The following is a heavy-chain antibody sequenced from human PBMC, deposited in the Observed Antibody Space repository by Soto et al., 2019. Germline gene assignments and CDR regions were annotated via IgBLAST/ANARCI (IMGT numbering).Heavy chain of an antibody. CDR2: IWDDGGNK. CDR3: ARSSGSYFAAFYDT. J-gene: IGHJ4*02. D-gene: IGHD1-26*01. V-gene: IGHV3-33*01. CDR1: SFSFSSSG. Sequence: QAQLEESGGGVFQPGTSLRLSCSASSFSFSSSGMHWVRQPPGKGLEWVAAIWDDGGNKYYADSVRGRFTISRDNSKNTLFMQMNSLRAEDTALYYCARSSGSYFAAFYDTWGQGTLVSVSS.